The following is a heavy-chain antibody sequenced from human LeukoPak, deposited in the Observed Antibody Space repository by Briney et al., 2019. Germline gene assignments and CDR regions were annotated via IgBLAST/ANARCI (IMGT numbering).Heavy chain of an antibody. CDR3: ARDQGYCSGGSCYRKPLDY. J-gene: IGHJ4*02. CDR1: GFTFSSNG. CDR2: ISATGGTI. D-gene: IGHD2-15*01. Sequence: GGSLRLSCAASGFTFSSNGMNWVRQAPGKGLEWVSYISATGGTIYYADSVKGRFTISRDNAKNSLYLQMNSLRVEDTALYYCARDQGYCSGGSCYRKPLDYWGQGTLVTVSS. V-gene: IGHV3-48*04.